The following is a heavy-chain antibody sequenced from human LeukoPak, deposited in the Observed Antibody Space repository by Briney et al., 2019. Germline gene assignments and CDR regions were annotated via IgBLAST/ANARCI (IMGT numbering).Heavy chain of an antibody. V-gene: IGHV4-39*07. CDR1: GGSISSSSYY. CDR2: IYYSGST. J-gene: IGHJ4*02. Sequence: SETLSLTCTVSGGSISSSSYYWGWIRQPPGKGLEWIGSIYYSGSTYYNPSLKSRVTISVDTSKNQFSLKLSSVTAADTAVYYCAREGDDFWSGYYDYWGQGTLVTVSS. CDR3: AREGDDFWSGYYDY. D-gene: IGHD3-3*01.